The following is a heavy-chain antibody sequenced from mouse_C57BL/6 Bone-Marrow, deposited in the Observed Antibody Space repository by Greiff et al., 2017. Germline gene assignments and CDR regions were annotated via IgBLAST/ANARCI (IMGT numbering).Heavy chain of an antibody. D-gene: IGHD1-1*01. CDR1: GFTFSDYY. Sequence: EVMLVESGGGLVQPGGSLKLSCAASGFTFSDYYMYWVRQTPEKRLEWVAYISNGGGSTYYPATVQGRFTISSAHAKNTLYLQMSRLKSEDTAMYYCARHPVPHGYGGYAMDYWSQGTSVTVSS. CDR2: ISNGGGST. J-gene: IGHJ4*01. V-gene: IGHV5-12*01. CDR3: ARHPVPHGYGGYAMDY.